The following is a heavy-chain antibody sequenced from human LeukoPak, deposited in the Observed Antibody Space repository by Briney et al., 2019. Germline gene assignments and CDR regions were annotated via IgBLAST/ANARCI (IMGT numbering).Heavy chain of an antibody. CDR1: GGSISSYY. D-gene: IGHD3-22*01. Sequence: SETLSLTCTVSGGSISSYYWSWIRQPAGKGLEWIGRVYTSGSTNYNPSLKSRVTMSVDTSKNQFSLKLISVTATDTAVYYCARDEDSIFDYWGQGTLVTVSS. CDR2: VYTSGST. J-gene: IGHJ4*02. V-gene: IGHV4-4*07. CDR3: ARDEDSIFDY.